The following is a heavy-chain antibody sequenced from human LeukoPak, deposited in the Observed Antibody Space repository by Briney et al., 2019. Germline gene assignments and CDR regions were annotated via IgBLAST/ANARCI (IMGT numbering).Heavy chain of an antibody. CDR1: TFSFSSYA. V-gene: IGHV3-23*01. CDR3: AKIGSDYYYGLGEAYY. J-gene: IGHJ4*02. D-gene: IGHD3-10*01. Sequence: GGSLRLSCAASTFSFSSYAMSWVRQAPGKGLEWVSTISASGGSTYYSDSVKGRFTISRDNSKNTLHLQMNSLRAEDTAVYYCAKIGSDYYYGLGEAYYWGQGTPVTVSS. CDR2: ISASGGST.